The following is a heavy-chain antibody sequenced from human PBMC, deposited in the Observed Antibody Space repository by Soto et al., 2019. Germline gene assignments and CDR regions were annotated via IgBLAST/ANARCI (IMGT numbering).Heavy chain of an antibody. J-gene: IGHJ5*02. CDR1: GGSFSGYY. CDR2: INHSGST. CDR3: ARGGQTGISGNSSWFDP. D-gene: IGHD3-22*01. V-gene: IGHV4-34*01. Sequence: SETLSLTCAVYGGSFSGYYWSWIRQPPGKGLEWIGEINHSGSTNYNPSLKSRVTISVDTSKNQFSLKLSSVTAADTAVYYCARGGQTGISGNSSWFDPWGQGTLVTVSS.